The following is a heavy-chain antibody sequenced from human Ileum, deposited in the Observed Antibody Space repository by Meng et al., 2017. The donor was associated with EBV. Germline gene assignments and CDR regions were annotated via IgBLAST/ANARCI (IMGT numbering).Heavy chain of an antibody. CDR3: AMRKVEMRAITPDNWLDP. Sequence: VPLADEGRGLVRTSATLRLSCTGSGDSISSSDGNWVRQSPGKGLEWIGRISHSGSTNYNPYLHRRVTISVAKSKNQVSLKLSSVTPADTAVYYCAMRKVEMRAITPDNWLDPWGQGTLVTVSS. CDR2: ISHSGST. CDR1: GDSISSSD. D-gene: IGHD2-21*01. J-gene: IGHJ5*02. V-gene: IGHV4-59*07.